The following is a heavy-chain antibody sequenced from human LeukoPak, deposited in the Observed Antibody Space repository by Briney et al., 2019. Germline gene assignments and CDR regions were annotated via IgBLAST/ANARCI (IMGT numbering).Heavy chain of an antibody. J-gene: IGHJ5*02. V-gene: IGHV3-74*01. CDR1: GFRFSSYW. Sequence: QPGGSLRLSCAASGFRFSSYWMHWVRQAPGKGPAWVSRINSDGSVTDYAESVKGRFRISRDNAKNTLSLQVNSLRVEDTAVYYCVRDLGRSGSGSWGQGTLIIVSS. CDR2: INSDGSVT. D-gene: IGHD5-12*01. CDR3: VRDLGRSGSGS.